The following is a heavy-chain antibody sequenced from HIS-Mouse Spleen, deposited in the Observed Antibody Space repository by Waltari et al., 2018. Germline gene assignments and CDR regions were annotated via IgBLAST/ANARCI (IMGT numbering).Heavy chain of an antibody. V-gene: IGHV3-30*18. Sequence: QVQLVESGGGVVQPGRSLRLSCAACGFTLSSYGMHWVRQAPGKGLEWVAVISYDGSNKYYADSVKGRFTISRDNSKNTLYLQMNSLRAEDTAVYYCAKDKHHAFDYWGQGTLVTVSS. J-gene: IGHJ4*02. CDR3: AKDKHHAFDY. CDR2: ISYDGSNK. CDR1: GFTLSSYG.